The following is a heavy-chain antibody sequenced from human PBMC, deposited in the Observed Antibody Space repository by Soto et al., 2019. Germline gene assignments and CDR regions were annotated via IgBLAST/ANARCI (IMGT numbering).Heavy chain of an antibody. Sequence: SETLSLTCTVSGGSISSYYWSWIRQPPGKGLEWIGYIYYSGSTNYNPSLKSRVTISVDTSKNQFSLKLSSVTAADTAVYYCASLPDYDILTGYYVWGQGTLVPSPQ. V-gene: IGHV4-59*08. CDR1: GGSISSYY. CDR2: IYYSGST. J-gene: IGHJ4*02. CDR3: ASLPDYDILTGYYV. D-gene: IGHD3-9*01.